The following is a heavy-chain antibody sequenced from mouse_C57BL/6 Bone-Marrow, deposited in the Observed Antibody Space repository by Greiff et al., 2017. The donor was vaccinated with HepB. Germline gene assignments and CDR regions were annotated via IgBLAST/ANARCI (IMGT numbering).Heavy chain of an antibody. CDR1: GFTFSSYT. CDR3: ARKGEGLLLLRYWYFDV. CDR2: ISGGGGNT. V-gene: IGHV5-9*01. D-gene: IGHD1-1*01. J-gene: IGHJ1*03. Sequence: EVQLVESGGGLVKPGGSLKLSCAASGFTFSSYTMSWVRQTPEKRLEWVATISGGGGNTYYPDSVKGRFTISRDNAKNTLYLQMSSLRSEDTALYYCARKGEGLLLLRYWYFDVWGTGTTVTVSS.